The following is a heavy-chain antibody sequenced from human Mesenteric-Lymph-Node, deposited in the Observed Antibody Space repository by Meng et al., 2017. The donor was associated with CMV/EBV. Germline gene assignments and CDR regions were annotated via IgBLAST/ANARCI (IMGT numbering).Heavy chain of an antibody. J-gene: IGHJ4*02. CDR1: GFTFSSYA. Sequence: GESLKISCAASGFTFSSYAMSWVRQAPGKGLEWVSGISGSGGNTYYADSVKGRFTISRDNSKNTLYLQVNSLRGEDTAVYYCAKAPGYYPHYSDYWGQGTLVTVSS. D-gene: IGHD3-22*01. V-gene: IGHV3-23*01. CDR3: AKAPGYYPHYSDY. CDR2: ISGSGGNT.